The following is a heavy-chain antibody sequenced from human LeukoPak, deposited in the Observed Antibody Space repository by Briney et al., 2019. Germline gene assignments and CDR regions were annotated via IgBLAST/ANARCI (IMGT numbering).Heavy chain of an antibody. Sequence: ASEKVSCKASGGTFTSYAISWVRQAPGQGLEWMGRIIPILGIANYAQKFQGRVTITADKSTSTAYMELSSLRSEDTAVYYCARDGQPGFDYYYGMDVWGQGTTVTVSS. CDR3: ARDGQPGFDYYYGMDV. V-gene: IGHV1-69*04. D-gene: IGHD3-10*01. CDR2: IIPILGIA. CDR1: GGTFTSYA. J-gene: IGHJ6*02.